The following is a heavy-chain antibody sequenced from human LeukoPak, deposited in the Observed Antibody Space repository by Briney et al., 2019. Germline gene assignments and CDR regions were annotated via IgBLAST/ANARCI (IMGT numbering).Heavy chain of an antibody. CDR1: GGPITTYY. CDR3: ARDSGTTGDVKFDP. J-gene: IGHJ5*02. CDR2: ISGSGVI. V-gene: IGHV4-4*07. D-gene: IGHD3-10*01. Sequence: SETLSLTCTVSGGPITTYYLSWIRQSAGMGLEWIGRISGSGVITYNPSLKSRVILSLDTSNNHFSLKLISVTAADTAVYYCARDSGTTGDVKFDPWGQGMLVTVSS.